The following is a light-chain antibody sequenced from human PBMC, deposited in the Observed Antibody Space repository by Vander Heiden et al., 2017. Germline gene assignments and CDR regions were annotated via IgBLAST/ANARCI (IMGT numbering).Light chain of an antibody. Sequence: VETTQPPSTLSASVGDRVTITCRASQSVSSRLAWYQQKAGKAPKLLIYKASSLQSGVPSRFSGSGSGTEFTLTISSLQPDDFATYYCQHYSNQQSTFGEGTKVEIK. CDR3: QHYSNQQST. J-gene: IGKJ1*01. CDR2: KAS. CDR1: QSVSSR. V-gene: IGKV1-5*03.